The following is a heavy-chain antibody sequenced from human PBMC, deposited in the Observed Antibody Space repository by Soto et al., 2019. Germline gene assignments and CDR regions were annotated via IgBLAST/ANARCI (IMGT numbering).Heavy chain of an antibody. Sequence: EVRLVESGGGLVRPGGSLRLSCAASGFSFYDYGISWVRQAPGKGLEWVSGINWNGDSKGYADSVKGRFTISRDNAKSSLYLQMNSLRAADTALYYCATDSPHYDILTGYSYFDYWGQGTLVTVSS. V-gene: IGHV3-20*04. CDR1: GFSFYDYG. D-gene: IGHD3-9*01. CDR3: ATDSPHYDILTGYSYFDY. J-gene: IGHJ4*02. CDR2: INWNGDSK.